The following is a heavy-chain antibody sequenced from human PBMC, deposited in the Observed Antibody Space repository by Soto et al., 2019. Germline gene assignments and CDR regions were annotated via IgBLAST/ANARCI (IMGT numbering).Heavy chain of an antibody. V-gene: IGHV4-39*01. Sequence: PSETLSLTCTVSGGSISSSSYYWGWIRQPPGKGLEWIGSIYYSGSTYYNPSLKSRVTMSVDTSKNQFSLKLSSVTAADTAVYYCARGVVSPGYSSSWYYYYYGMEVWGQGTTVTLSS. J-gene: IGHJ6*02. CDR2: IYYSGST. D-gene: IGHD6-13*01. CDR3: ARGVVSPGYSSSWYYYYYGMEV. CDR1: GGSISSSSYY.